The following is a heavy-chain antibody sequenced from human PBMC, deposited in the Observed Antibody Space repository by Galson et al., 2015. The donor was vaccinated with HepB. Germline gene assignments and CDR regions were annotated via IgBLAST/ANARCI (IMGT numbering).Heavy chain of an antibody. CDR1: GFTFSSYG. D-gene: IGHD6-13*01. J-gene: IGHJ4*02. CDR3: ARDEAAAGTGGEVFDY. V-gene: IGHV3-33*01. Sequence: SLRLSCAASGFTFSSYGMHWVRQAPGKGLEWVAVIWYDGSNKYYADSVKGRFTISRDNSKNTLHLQMNSLRAEDTAVYYCARDEAAAGTGGEVFDYWGQGTLVTASS. CDR2: IWYDGSNK.